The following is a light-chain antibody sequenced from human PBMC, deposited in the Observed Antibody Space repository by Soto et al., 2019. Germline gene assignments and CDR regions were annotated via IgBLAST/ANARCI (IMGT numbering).Light chain of an antibody. CDR2: GNS. CDR1: SSNIGAGYD. Sequence: QSALTQPPSVSGAPGQRVTISCTGSSSNIGAGYDVHWYQQLPGTAPKVLIYGNSNRPSGVPDRFSGSKSGTSASLAITGLQAEDEADYYCQSYDSSLSGKVFGTGTKVTVL. V-gene: IGLV1-40*01. CDR3: QSYDSSLSGKV. J-gene: IGLJ1*01.